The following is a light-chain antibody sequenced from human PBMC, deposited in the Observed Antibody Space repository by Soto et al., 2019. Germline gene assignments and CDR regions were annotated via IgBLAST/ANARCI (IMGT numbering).Light chain of an antibody. J-gene: IGKJ1*01. CDR3: QQYGSSPLWT. CDR2: GAS. Sequence: EIVLTQSPGTLSFSPGERATLSCRASHSVSSSYLAWYQQKPGQAPRLLIYGASSRATGIPDRFSGSGSGTDFTLTISSLEPEDFAVYYCQQYGSSPLWTFGQGTKVDIK. V-gene: IGKV3-20*01. CDR1: HSVSSSY.